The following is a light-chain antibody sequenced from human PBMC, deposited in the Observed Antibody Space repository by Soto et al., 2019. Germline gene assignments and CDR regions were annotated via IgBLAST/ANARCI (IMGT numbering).Light chain of an antibody. Sequence: AVQMTQSPSSLSASVGDRVTITCRASQGIRNDLGWYQQRPGKAPKLLIYAASSLKSGVPSRFSGSGSGTDFTLTISSLQPEDFATYYCLQDYNYPFTFGHGTKVDIK. CDR3: LQDYNYPFT. V-gene: IGKV1-6*01. J-gene: IGKJ3*01. CDR2: AAS. CDR1: QGIRND.